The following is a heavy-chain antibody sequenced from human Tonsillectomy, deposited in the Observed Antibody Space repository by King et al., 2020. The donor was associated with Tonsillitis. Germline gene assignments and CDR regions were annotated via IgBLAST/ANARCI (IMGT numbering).Heavy chain of an antibody. CDR1: GFTFSSYG. CDR3: AKGLWGGYYPHDAFDI. CDR2: ISDDGSNK. Sequence: VQLVESGGGVVQPGRSLRLSCAASGFTFSSYGMHWVRQAPGKGLEWVAVISDDGSNKYYADSVMGRFIISRDNSKNTLYLQMNSPRAEDTAVYYCAKGLWGGYYPHDAFDIWGQGTMVTVSS. V-gene: IGHV3-30*18. D-gene: IGHD3-3*01. J-gene: IGHJ3*02.